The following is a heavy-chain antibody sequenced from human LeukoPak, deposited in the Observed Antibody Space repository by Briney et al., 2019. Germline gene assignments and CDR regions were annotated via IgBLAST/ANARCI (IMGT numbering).Heavy chain of an antibody. CDR3: ASGNWNYDY. Sequence: SETLSLTCAVYGGSFSGYYWSWIRQPPGKGLEWIGEINHSGSTNYNPSLKSRVTVSVDTSKNQFSLKLSSVTAADTAVYHCASGNWNYDYWGQGTLVTVSS. J-gene: IGHJ4*02. CDR2: INHSGST. D-gene: IGHD1-7*01. V-gene: IGHV4-34*01. CDR1: GGSFSGYY.